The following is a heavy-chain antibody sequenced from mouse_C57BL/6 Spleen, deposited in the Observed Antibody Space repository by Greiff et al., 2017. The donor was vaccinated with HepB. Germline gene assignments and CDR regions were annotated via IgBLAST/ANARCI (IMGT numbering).Heavy chain of an antibody. D-gene: IGHD1-2*01. V-gene: IGHV3-6*01. CDR1: GYSITSGYY. CDR3: ARDPGITTARGFDY. CDR2: ISYDGSN. J-gene: IGHJ2*01. Sequence: EVKVEESGPGLVKPSQSLSLTCSVTGYSITSGYYWNWIRQFPGNKLEWMGYISYDGSNNYNPSLKNRISITRDTSKNQFFLKLNSVTTEDTATYYCARDPGITTARGFDYWGQGTTLTVSS.